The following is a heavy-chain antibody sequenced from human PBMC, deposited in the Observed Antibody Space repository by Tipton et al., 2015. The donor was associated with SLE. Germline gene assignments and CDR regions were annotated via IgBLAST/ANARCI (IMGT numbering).Heavy chain of an antibody. Sequence: TLSLTCTVSGYSISIGYYWAWIRQPPGKGPEWIGRITNNGNTCYIPSLQSRVTMSVDTSKKPFSLKLSSVTAADTAVYYCVRDPAPGPFDYWGQGTLVAVSS. V-gene: IGHV4-38-2*02. CDR3: VRDPAPGPFDY. CDR2: ITNNGNT. CDR1: GYSISIGYY. J-gene: IGHJ4*02.